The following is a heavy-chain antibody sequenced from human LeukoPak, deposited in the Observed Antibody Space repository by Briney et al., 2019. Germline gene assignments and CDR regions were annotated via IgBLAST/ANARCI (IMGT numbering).Heavy chain of an antibody. CDR3: ARAKRSVVPAAPSRDYNWFDP. D-gene: IGHD2-2*01. Sequence: SETLSLTCTVSGGSISSYYWSWIRQPAGKGLEWIGRIYTSGSTNYNPSLKSRVTMSVDTSKNQFSLKLSSVTAADTAVYYCARAKRSVVPAAPSRDYNWFDPWGQGTLVTVSS. J-gene: IGHJ5*02. CDR2: IYTSGST. V-gene: IGHV4-4*07. CDR1: GGSISSYY.